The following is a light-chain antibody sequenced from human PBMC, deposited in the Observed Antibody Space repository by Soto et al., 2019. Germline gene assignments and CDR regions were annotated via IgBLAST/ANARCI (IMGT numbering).Light chain of an antibody. J-gene: IGKJ3*01. CDR2: GAS. CDR3: QQYGSSLFT. CDR1: QSVSSSY. Sequence: EIVLTQSPGTLSLSPGERATLSCRASQSVSSSYLAWYQQKPGQAPRLLIYGASSRDTGIPDRFSGSGSGTDFTLTISRLEPEDFAVYYCQQYGSSLFTFGPGTQVDIK. V-gene: IGKV3-20*01.